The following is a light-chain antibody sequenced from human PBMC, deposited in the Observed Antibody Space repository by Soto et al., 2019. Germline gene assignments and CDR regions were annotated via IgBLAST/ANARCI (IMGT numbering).Light chain of an antibody. J-gene: IGKJ5*01. CDR2: AAS. Sequence: ETVMSQSPATLSVSPGERATLSCRASQSVSSDLAWYQQKPGLAPRLLIYAASSRATGSPDRFSGGGSGTDFTLTISRLEPEDFAVYYCQQYGYSPITFGQGTRLAI. CDR1: QSVSSD. V-gene: IGKV3D-20*01. CDR3: QQYGYSPIT.